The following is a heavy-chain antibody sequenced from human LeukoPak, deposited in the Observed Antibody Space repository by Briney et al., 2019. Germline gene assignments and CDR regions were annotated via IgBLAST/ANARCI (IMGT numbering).Heavy chain of an antibody. CDR2: ISGSGGST. V-gene: IGHV3-23*01. D-gene: IGHD6-13*01. CDR3: ARGLAAAGTRGPY. CDR1: GFTFSSYA. Sequence: GGSLRLSCAASGFTFSSYAMSWVRQAPGKGLEWVSAISGSGGSTYYADSLKGRFTISRDNAKNSLYLQMNSLRADDTAVYYCARGLAAAGTRGPYWGQGTLVTVSS. J-gene: IGHJ4*02.